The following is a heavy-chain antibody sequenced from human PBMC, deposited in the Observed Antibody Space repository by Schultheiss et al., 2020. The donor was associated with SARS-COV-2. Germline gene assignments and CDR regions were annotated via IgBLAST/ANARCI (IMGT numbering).Heavy chain of an antibody. CDR3: ARTGTDYGDYYD. CDR2: INPGNSDT. V-gene: IGHV5-51*01. Sequence: GESLKISCKGSGYSFTSYWIGWVRQMPGKGLEWMGIINPGNSDTRYSPSFQGQVTISADKSIRTAYLQWSSLKASDTAIYYCARTGTDYGDYYDWGQGTLVTVSS. J-gene: IGHJ4*02. CDR1: GYSFTSYW. D-gene: IGHD4-17*01.